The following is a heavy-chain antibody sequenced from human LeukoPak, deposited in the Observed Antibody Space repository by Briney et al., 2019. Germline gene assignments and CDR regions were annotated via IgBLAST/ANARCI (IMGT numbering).Heavy chain of an antibody. D-gene: IGHD2/OR15-2a*01. V-gene: IGHV1-18*01. CDR1: GYSFTGYG. J-gene: IGHJ4*02. Sequence: ASVRVSCTASGYSFTGYGITWVRQAPGQGLEWMGWISGRNGNTNYSQRLQGRVTMTTDTSTSTAYMELRSLTSDDTAVYYCARDHALWSNCFDYWGQGTLVTVSS. CDR2: ISGRNGNT. CDR3: ARDHALWSNCFDY.